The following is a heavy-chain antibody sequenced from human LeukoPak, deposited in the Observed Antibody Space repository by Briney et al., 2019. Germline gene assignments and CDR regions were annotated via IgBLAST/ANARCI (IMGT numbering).Heavy chain of an antibody. CDR1: GCSISSGYY. V-gene: IGHV4-38-2*02. Sequence: SETLSLTCTVSGCSISSGYYWGWIRQPPGKGLGWIGSIDQSGSTYYNPSLKSRVTISVDTSKNQFSLKLSSVTAADPAVYYCARQTRYFDYWGQGTLVTVSS. CDR2: IDQSGST. J-gene: IGHJ4*02. CDR3: ARQTRYFDY.